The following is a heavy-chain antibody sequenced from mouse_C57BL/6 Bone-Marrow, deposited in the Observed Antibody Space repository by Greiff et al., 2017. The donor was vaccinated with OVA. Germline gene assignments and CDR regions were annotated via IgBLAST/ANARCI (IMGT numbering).Heavy chain of an antibody. CDR1: GYTFTSYG. Sequence: VQLQQSGAELARPGASVKLSCKASGYTFTSYGISWVKQRTGQGLEWIGEIYPRSGNTYYNEKFKGKATLTADKSSSTAYMELHSLTSEDSAVYFCAREDYDYWYFDVWGTGTTVTVSS. CDR3: AREDYDYWYFDV. D-gene: IGHD2-3*01. CDR2: IYPRSGNT. J-gene: IGHJ1*03. V-gene: IGHV1-81*01.